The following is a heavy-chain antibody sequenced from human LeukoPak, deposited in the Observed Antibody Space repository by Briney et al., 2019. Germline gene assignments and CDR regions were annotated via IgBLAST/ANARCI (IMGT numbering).Heavy chain of an antibody. D-gene: IGHD2-2*03. CDR3: ARLWIVATWFDA. V-gene: IGHV4-39*02. CDR1: NVSMTGDSYY. CDR2: FFFSGKT. Sequence: SETLSLTCRVSNVSMTGDSYYWAWVRQPQGKGLEWIGSFFFSGKTYYSASLKSRVTVSLDTSKTNFSLRLSSVTAADTAVYYCARLWIVATWFDAWGQGALVTVSS. J-gene: IGHJ5*02.